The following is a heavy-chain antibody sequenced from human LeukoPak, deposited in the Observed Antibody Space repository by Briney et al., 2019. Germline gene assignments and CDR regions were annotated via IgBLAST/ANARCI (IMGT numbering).Heavy chain of an antibody. CDR1: GYTFTGYY. D-gene: IGHD3-22*01. J-gene: IGHJ4*02. CDR2: INPNSGGT. CDR3: ATEGFYDSSGYKL. V-gene: IGHV1-2*02. Sequence: ASVKVSCKASGYTFTGYYMHWVRQAPGQGLEWMGWINPNSGGTNYAQKFQGRVTMTRDTSISTAYMELSRLRSDDTAVYSCATEGFYDSSGYKLWGQGTLVTVSS.